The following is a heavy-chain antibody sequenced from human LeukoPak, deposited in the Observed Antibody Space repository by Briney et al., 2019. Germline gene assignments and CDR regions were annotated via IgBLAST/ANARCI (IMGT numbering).Heavy chain of an antibody. CDR3: AKDTGAVVPAAKFAY. D-gene: IGHD2-2*01. J-gene: IGHJ4*02. V-gene: IGHV3-23*01. CDR1: GFTFSSYS. Sequence: GGSLRLSCAASGFTFSSYSMSWVRQAPGKGLEWVSAISGSGGSTYYADSVKGRFTISRDNSKNTLYLQMNSLRAEDTAVYYCAKDTGAVVPAAKFAYWGQGTLVTVSS. CDR2: ISGSGGST.